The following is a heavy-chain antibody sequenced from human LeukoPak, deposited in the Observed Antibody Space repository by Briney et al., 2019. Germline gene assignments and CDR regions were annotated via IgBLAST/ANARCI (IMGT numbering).Heavy chain of an antibody. V-gene: IGHV4-61*02. J-gene: IGHJ6*03. CDR2: IYTSGST. CDR3: ARGAYYYGSGSYYKPPGGDYYYYMDV. CDR1: GGSISSGSYY. D-gene: IGHD3-10*01. Sequence: SETLSLTCTVSGGSISSGSYYWSWIRQPAGKGLEWIGRIYTSGSTNYNPSLKSRVTISVDTSKNQSSLKLSSVTAADTAVYYCARGAYYYGSGSYYKPPGGDYYYYMDVWGKGTTVTISS.